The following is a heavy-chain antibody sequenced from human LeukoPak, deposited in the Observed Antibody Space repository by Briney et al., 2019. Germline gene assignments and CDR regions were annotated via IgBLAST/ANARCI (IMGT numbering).Heavy chain of an antibody. CDR3: ARALRFLEWRY. V-gene: IGHV4-59*12. CDR1: GGSISSYY. D-gene: IGHD3-3*01. J-gene: IGHJ4*02. Sequence: SETLSLTCTVSGGSISSYYWSWIRQPPGKGLEWIGYIYYSASTKYNPSLKSRVTISEDTSKNQFSLKLSSVTAADTAVYYCARALRFLEWRYWGQGTLVTVSS. CDR2: IYYSAST.